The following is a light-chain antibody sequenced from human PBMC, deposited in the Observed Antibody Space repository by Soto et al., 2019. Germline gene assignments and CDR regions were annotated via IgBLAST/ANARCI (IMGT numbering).Light chain of an antibody. CDR3: SSYGGTKHFV. V-gene: IGLV2-8*01. CDR1: SSDVGSYDY. J-gene: IGLJ1*01. CDR2: EVS. Sequence: QSALTQPASASGSPGQSVTISCTGTSSDVGSYDYVSWYQQHPGKAPKLMIYEVSKRPSWVPDRFSGSKSGNTASLTVSGLQAEDEADYYCSSYGGTKHFVFGTGTKVTVL.